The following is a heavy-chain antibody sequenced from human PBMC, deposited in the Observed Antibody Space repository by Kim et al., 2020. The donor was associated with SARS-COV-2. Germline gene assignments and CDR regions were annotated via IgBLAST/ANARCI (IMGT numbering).Heavy chain of an antibody. CDR3: AKDRSCSSTSCLLYYYY. V-gene: IGHV3-30*18. D-gene: IGHD2-2*01. CDR1: GFTFSSYG. CDR2: ISYDGSNK. J-gene: IGHJ6*01. Sequence: GGSLRLSCAASGFTFSSYGMHWVRQAPGKGLEWVAVISYDGSNKYYADSVKGRFTISRDNSKNTLYLQMNSLRAEDTAVYYCAKDRSCSSTSCLLYYYY.